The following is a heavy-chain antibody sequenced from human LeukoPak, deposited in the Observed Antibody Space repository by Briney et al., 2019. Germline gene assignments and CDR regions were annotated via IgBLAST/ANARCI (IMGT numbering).Heavy chain of an antibody. Sequence: ASVKVSCKASGYTFTSYDINWVRQATGQGLEGMGWMNPNSGNTGYAQKFQGRVTMTRNTSISTAYMELSSLRSEDTAVYYWARSRGSQVHMDVWGKGTTVTVSS. V-gene: IGHV1-8*01. CDR2: MNPNSGNT. CDR3: ARSRGSQVHMDV. J-gene: IGHJ6*03. D-gene: IGHD3-10*01. CDR1: GYTFTSYD.